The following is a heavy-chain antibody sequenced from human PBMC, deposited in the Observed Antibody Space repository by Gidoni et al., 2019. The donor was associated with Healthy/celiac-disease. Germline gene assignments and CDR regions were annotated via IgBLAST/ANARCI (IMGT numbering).Heavy chain of an antibody. Sequence: QVQLVQSGAEVKKPGSSVKVSCTASGGTFSSYAISWVRQAPGQGLEWMGGIIPIFGTANYAQKFQGRVTITADESTSTAYMELSSLRSEDTAVYYCARDRSYDSSGYPLGAFDIWCQGTMVTVSS. D-gene: IGHD3-22*01. CDR1: GGTFSSYA. CDR2: IIPIFGTA. V-gene: IGHV1-69*01. CDR3: ARDRSYDSSGYPLGAFDI. J-gene: IGHJ3*02.